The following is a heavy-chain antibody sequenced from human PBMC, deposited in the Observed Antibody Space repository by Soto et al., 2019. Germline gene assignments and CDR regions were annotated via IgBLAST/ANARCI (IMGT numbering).Heavy chain of an antibody. D-gene: IGHD2-15*01. Sequence: QVQLVESGGGVVQPGRSLRLSCAASGFTFSSYGMHWVRQAPGKGLEWVAVISYDGSNKYYADSVKGRFTISRDNSKNTLYLQMNSLRAEDTAVYYCAKAALVDRYAPDYWGQGTLVTVSS. CDR1: GFTFSSYG. V-gene: IGHV3-30*18. CDR3: AKAALVDRYAPDY. CDR2: ISYDGSNK. J-gene: IGHJ4*02.